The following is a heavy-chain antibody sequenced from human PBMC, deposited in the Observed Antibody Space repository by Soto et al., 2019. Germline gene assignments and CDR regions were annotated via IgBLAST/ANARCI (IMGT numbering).Heavy chain of an antibody. CDR3: ARRGCTVTFTN. CDR2: ISSAGGAT. CDR1: GFTFSNYY. D-gene: IGHD4-17*01. Sequence: PGGSLRLSCAASGFTFSNYYMTWIRQAPGKGLEWISYISSAGGATSYADSVKGRFTVSRDNAKNSLFLHMNNLRGEDTAVYYCARRGCTVTFTNWGQGTRVPVYS. V-gene: IGHV3-11*01. J-gene: IGHJ4*02.